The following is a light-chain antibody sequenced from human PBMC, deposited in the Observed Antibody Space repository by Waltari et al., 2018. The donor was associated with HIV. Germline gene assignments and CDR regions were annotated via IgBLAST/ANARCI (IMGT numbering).Light chain of an antibody. CDR3: QVWEPTSDHVV. CDR1: NIGMKT. V-gene: IGLV3-21*03. CDR2: VYS. Sequence: SYALTQETSVSVAPGKTARITCVGANIGMKTVHWYQQKPGQAPVRVSYVYSNRPSGIHERFSGSKYGNTATLTINRVEVGDEADYYCQVWEPTSDHVVVGGGSRLIVL. J-gene: IGLJ2*01.